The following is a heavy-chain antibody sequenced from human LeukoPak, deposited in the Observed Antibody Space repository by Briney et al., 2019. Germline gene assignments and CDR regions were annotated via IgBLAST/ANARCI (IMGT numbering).Heavy chain of an antibody. CDR2: IKQGEDER. J-gene: IGHJ4*02. CDR1: GFTFSTYW. CDR3: ARDQWWPDY. D-gene: IGHD2-8*01. V-gene: IGHV3-7*01. Sequence: GGSLRLSCAASGFTFSTYWMTWLRQAPGKGLEGVANIKQGEDERQYVDYVKGRFIITNDNAKKILYLQMNSLRAEDTAVYYCARDQWWPDYWGQGTLVTVSS.